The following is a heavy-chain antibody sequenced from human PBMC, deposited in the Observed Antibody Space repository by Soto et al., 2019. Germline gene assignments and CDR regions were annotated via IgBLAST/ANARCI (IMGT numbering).Heavy chain of an antibody. D-gene: IGHD3-22*01. CDR1: GGTFSTYA. CDR3: ARGLHYDSSGYYYFY. CDR2: IIPLFGTA. J-gene: IGHJ4*02. Sequence: QVQLVQSGAEVKKPGSSVKVSCKASGGTFSTYAIDWVRQAPGQGLEWMGGIIPLFGTAKYAQNFQGRITITADESTNTAYMELRSLRSQDTAVYYCARGLHYDSSGYYYFYWGPGTLVTVSS. V-gene: IGHV1-69*01.